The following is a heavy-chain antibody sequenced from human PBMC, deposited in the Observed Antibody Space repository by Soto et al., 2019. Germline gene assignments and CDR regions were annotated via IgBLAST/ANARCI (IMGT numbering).Heavy chain of an antibody. CDR1: GGTFSSYA. J-gene: IGHJ4*02. CDR2: SIPIFGTA. CDR3: ASGTYDYVWGSYRSFAY. Sequence: QVQLVQSGAEVKKPGSSVKVSCKASGGTFSSYAISWVRQAPGQGLEWMGGSIPIFGTANYAQKFQGRVTITADESTSTAYMELSSLRSEDTAVYYGASGTYDYVWGSYRSFAYWGQGTLVTVSS. V-gene: IGHV1-69*01. D-gene: IGHD3-16*02.